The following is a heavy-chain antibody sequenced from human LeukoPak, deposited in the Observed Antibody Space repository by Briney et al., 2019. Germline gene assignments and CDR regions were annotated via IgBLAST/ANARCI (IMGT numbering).Heavy chain of an antibody. CDR2: IIPIFGTA. D-gene: IGHD3-10*01. J-gene: IGHJ6*02. CDR3: ASSGGSYGSGSYYITGYYYYYGMDV. CDR1: GGTFSSYA. Sequence: SVKLSCKASGGTFSSYAISWVRQAPGQGLEWMGGIIPIFGTATYSQKFQGRVTITADESTSTAYMELSSLRSEDTAVYYCASSGGSYGSGSYYITGYYYYYGMDVWGQGTTVTVSS. V-gene: IGHV1-69*01.